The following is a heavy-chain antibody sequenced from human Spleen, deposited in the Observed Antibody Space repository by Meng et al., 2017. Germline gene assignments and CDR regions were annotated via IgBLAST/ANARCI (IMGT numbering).Heavy chain of an antibody. CDR3: ARGPTTMAHDFDY. Sequence: HVQPQQLGAGLVKPSETLSHSRAVYGGSFSGYYWSWIRQPPGKGLEWIGENNHSGSTNYTPSLESRATISVDTSQNNLSLKLSSVTAADSAVYYCARGPTTMAHDFDYWGQGTLVTVSS. CDR2: NNHSGST. D-gene: IGHD4-11*01. CDR1: GGSFSGYY. V-gene: IGHV4-34*01. J-gene: IGHJ4*02.